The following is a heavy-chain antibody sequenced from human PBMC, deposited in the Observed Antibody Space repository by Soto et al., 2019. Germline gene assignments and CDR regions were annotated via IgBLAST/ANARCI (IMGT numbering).Heavy chain of an antibody. Sequence: GESLKISCKGSGYSFTSYWIGWVRQMPGKGLEWMGIIYPGDSDTRYSPSFQGQVTISADKSISTAYLQWSSLRASDTAMYYCARQRIVGATSHAMDVWGQGTTVTVSS. CDR3: ARQRIVGATSHAMDV. CDR2: IYPGDSDT. D-gene: IGHD1-26*01. CDR1: GYSFTSYW. V-gene: IGHV5-51*01. J-gene: IGHJ6*02.